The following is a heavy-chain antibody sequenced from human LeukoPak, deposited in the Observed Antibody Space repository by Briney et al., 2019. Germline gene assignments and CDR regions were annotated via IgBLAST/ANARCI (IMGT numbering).Heavy chain of an antibody. D-gene: IGHD5-18*01. CDR1: GFTFSSYA. CDR3: ARDKELWSRGYFDY. V-gene: IGHV3-23*01. J-gene: IGHJ4*02. Sequence: GGSLRLSCAASGFTFSSYAMRWVRQAPGKGLEWVSAISGSGGSTYYADSVKGRFTISRDNAKNSLYLQMNSLRAEDTAVYYCARDKELWSRGYFDYWGQGTLVTVSS. CDR2: ISGSGGST.